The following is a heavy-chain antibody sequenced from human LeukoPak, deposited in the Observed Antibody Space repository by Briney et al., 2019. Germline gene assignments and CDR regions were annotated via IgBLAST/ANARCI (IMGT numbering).Heavy chain of an antibody. V-gene: IGHV5-51*01. CDR2: IYPGDSDT. J-gene: IGHJ5*02. CDR3: ARHGDTYYYGSGSYYNAPFDP. CDR1: GYSFTSYW. Sequence: GESLKISCKGSGYSFTSYWIGWVRQMPGKGLEWMGIIYPGDSDTRYSPSFQGQVPISADKSISTACLQWSSLKASDTAMYYCARHGDTYYYGSGSYYNAPFDPWGQGTLVTVSS. D-gene: IGHD3-10*01.